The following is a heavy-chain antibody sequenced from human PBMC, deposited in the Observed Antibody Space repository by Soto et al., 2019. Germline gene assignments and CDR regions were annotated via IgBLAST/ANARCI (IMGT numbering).Heavy chain of an antibody. CDR1: GGSLSGDS. V-gene: IGHV4-34*02. CDR3: TGGGGPPGVRSFDWLKLGYFAL. D-gene: IGHD3-9*01. Sequence: QVRLQQWGAGRLRPSETLSLTCSVSGGSLSGDSWNWIRQPPGKALEWIGKINHLGGTEYNPSLESRATISADASEKQFYLRLTSVTAADTAVYYCTGGGGPPGVRSFDWLKLGYFALWDQGALVTVSS. J-gene: IGHJ5*02. CDR2: INHLGGT.